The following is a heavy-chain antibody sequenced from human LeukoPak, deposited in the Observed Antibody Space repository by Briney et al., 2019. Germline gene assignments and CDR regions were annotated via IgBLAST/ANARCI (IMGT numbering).Heavy chain of an antibody. J-gene: IGHJ6*02. D-gene: IGHD3-10*01. CDR3: ARYLPGYYGMDV. V-gene: IGHV5-51*01. CDR2: IYLGDFDT. Sequence: GESLKISCKGSGYGFATYWIGWVRQMPGKGLEWMGIIYLGDFDTRYSPSFRGQVTISADKSITTAYLQWSSLKASDTAMYYCARYLPGYYGMDVWGQGTAVTVSS. CDR1: GYGFATYW.